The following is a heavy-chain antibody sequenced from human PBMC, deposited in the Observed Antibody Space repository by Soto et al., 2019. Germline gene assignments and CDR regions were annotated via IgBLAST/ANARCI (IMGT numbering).Heavy chain of an antibody. CDR1: GFTFSTYG. CDR2: ISYDEINK. CDR3: AKGVVVTATYFHH. V-gene: IGHV3-30*05. Sequence: VQLVESGGGVVQTGGSLRLSCAASGFTFSTYGMHWVRQAPGKGLEWVAVISYDEINKYYADSVKGRFTISRDNSKNTMYLQMNSLGSEDTALYYCAKGVVVTATYFHHWGQGTLVTVSS. J-gene: IGHJ1*01. D-gene: IGHD2-21*02.